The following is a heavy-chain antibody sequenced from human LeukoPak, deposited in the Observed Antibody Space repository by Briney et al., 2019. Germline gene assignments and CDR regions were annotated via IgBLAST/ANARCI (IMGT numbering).Heavy chain of an antibody. Sequence: ASVKVSCKASGYTFTGYYMHWVRQAPGQGLEWMGWINPNSGGINYAQKFQGWVTMTRDTSISTAYMELSRLRSDDTAVYYCARGGYSGHDGLSDYWGQGTLVTVSS. CDR3: ARGGYSGHDGLSDY. D-gene: IGHD5-12*01. V-gene: IGHV1-2*04. J-gene: IGHJ4*02. CDR1: GYTFTGYY. CDR2: INPNSGGI.